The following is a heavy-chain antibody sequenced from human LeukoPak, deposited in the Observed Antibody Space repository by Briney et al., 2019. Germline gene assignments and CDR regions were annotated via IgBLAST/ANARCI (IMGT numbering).Heavy chain of an antibody. CDR2: IRYDGINK. Sequence: TGGSLRLSCAASGFTFSRCGMHWVRQAPGKGLEWVAFIRYDGINKHHADSVKGRFTISRDNSKNTLYLQMNSLRAEDTAVYYCAKDPGEFDHWGQGTLVTVSS. CDR1: GFTFSRCG. J-gene: IGHJ4*02. V-gene: IGHV3-30*02. CDR3: AKDPGEFDH. D-gene: IGHD3-10*01.